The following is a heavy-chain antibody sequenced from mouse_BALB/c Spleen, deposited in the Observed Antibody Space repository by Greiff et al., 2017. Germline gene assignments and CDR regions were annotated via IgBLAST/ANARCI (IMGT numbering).Heavy chain of an antibody. V-gene: IGHV5-4*02. Sequence: EVKLVESGGGLVKPGGSLKLSCAASGFTFSDYYMYWVRQTPEKRLEWVATISDGGSYTYYPDSVKGRFTISRDNAKNNLYLQMSSLKSEDTAMYYCAREEEFAYWGQGTLVTVSA. CDR1: GFTFSDYY. CDR3: AREEEFAY. CDR2: ISDGGSYT. J-gene: IGHJ3*01.